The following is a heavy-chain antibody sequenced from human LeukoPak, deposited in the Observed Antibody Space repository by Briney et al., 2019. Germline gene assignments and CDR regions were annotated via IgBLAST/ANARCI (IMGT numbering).Heavy chain of an antibody. J-gene: IGHJ4*02. V-gene: IGHV3-30*03. CDR2: ISYDGSNK. Sequence: GGSLRLSCAASGFTFSSYGMHRVRQAPGKGLEWVAVISYDGSNKYYADSVKGRFTISRDNSKNTLYLQMNSLRAEDTAVYYCASRDYWGQGTLVTVSS. CDR1: GFTFSSYG. CDR3: ASRDY.